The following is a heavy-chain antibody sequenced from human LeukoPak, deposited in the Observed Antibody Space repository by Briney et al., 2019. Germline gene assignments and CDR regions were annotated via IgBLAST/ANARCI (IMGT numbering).Heavy chain of an antibody. J-gene: IGHJ4*02. CDR1: GGSISSGGYY. V-gene: IGHV4-31*03. Sequence: SETLSLTCTVSGGSISSGGYYLSWIRQNPGKGLEWIVYIYYSGSTYYNPSLKSRVTISVDTSKNQFSLKLSSVTAADTAVYYCARALLIRGSFLFDYWGQGTLVTVSS. D-gene: IGHD3-10*01. CDR2: IYYSGST. CDR3: ARALLIRGSFLFDY.